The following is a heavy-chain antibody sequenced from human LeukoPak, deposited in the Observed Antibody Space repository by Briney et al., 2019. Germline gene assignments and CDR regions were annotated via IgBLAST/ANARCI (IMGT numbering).Heavy chain of an antibody. Sequence: GASVKVSCKASGYTFTSYGISWVRQAPGQGLEWMGWISAYNGNTNYAQKLQGRVTMTTDTSTSTAYMELRSLRSDDTAVYYCARDRGDYYDSSGYYEINYFDYWGQGTLVTVSS. J-gene: IGHJ4*02. D-gene: IGHD3-22*01. V-gene: IGHV1-18*01. CDR3: ARDRGDYYDSSGYYEINYFDY. CDR1: GYTFTSYG. CDR2: ISAYNGNT.